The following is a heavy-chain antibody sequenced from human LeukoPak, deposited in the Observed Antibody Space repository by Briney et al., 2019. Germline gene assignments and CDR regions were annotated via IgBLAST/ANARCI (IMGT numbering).Heavy chain of an antibody. J-gene: IGHJ6*03. CDR1: GGSISSSSYY. V-gene: IGHV4-39*01. D-gene: IGHD3-3*01. CDR2: IYYSGST. Sequence: SETLSLTCTVSGGSISSSSYYGGWIRQPPGKGLEWIVSIYYSGSTYYNPSLKSRVTISVDTSKNQFSLKLSSVTAADTAVYYCASLYRGIFGVVINLSYYYYMDVWGKGTTVTVSS. CDR3: ASLYRGIFGVVINLSYYYYMDV.